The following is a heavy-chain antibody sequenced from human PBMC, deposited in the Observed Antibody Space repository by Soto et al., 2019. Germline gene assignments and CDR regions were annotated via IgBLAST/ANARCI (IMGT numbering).Heavy chain of an antibody. V-gene: IGHV3-30*03. D-gene: IGHD1-26*01. Sequence: GGSLRLSCAASGFTFNTYGMHWVRQAPGKGLEWVAAISYDGINKYYVDSVKGRFTISRDNSKNTLYVQMNSLRAEDTALYYCARSPQPTRGIHWYFDLWGRGILVTVS. J-gene: IGHJ2*01. CDR1: GFTFNTYG. CDR2: ISYDGINK. CDR3: ARSPQPTRGIHWYFDL.